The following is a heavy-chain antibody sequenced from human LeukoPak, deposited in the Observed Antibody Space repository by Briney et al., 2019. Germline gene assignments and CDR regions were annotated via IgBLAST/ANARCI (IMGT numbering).Heavy chain of an antibody. CDR2: IYHSGST. J-gene: IGHJ4*02. Sequence: PSETLSLTCTVSGGSISSGGYYWSWIRQPPGKGLEWIGYIYHSGSTYYNPSLTSRVTISVDRSKNQFSLKLSSVTAADTAVYYCARIRSLPRCSSTSCYEVVSVLFDYWGQGTLVTVSS. CDR1: GGSISSGGYY. D-gene: IGHD2-2*01. CDR3: ARIRSLPRCSSTSCYEVVSVLFDY. V-gene: IGHV4-30-2*01.